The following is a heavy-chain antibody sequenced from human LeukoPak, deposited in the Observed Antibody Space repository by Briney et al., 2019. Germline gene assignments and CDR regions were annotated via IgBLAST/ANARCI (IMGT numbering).Heavy chain of an antibody. D-gene: IGHD6-13*01. CDR1: GGSISSGGYF. Sequence: TSQTLSLTCTVSGGSISSGGYFWSWIRQPPGKGLEWIGYIYDSVSTYYNPSLRSRVTISVDRPKNQFSLKLSSVTAADTAVYYCARDPPIMAAAGTSTRGYFDYWGQGTLVTVSS. CDR3: ARDPPIMAAAGTSTRGYFDY. V-gene: IGHV4-30-2*01. CDR2: IYDSVST. J-gene: IGHJ4*02.